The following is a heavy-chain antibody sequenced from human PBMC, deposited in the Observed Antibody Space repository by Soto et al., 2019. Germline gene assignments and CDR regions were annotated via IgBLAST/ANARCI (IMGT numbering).Heavy chain of an antibody. CDR1: GYRFGNYW. D-gene: IGHD4-4*01. Sequence: EVQLEQSGGEVKKPGESLKISCKGSGYRFGNYWIGWVRQMPGKGLEWMAISNPGDSESRYSPSFQGQVTISVDKSISTAYLQWSSLKASDTAMYYCARPHNNYAADWGQGTLVTVSS. CDR3: ARPHNNYAAD. J-gene: IGHJ4*02. V-gene: IGHV5-51*01. CDR2: SNPGDSES.